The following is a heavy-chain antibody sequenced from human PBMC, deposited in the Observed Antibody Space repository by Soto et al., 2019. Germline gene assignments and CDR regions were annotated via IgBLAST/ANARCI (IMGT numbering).Heavy chain of an antibody. CDR1: AGTFSSYS. Sequence: QGQLVQSGAEVKKPGSSVKVSCKASAGTFSSYSINWVRLAPGQGLEWMGEIIPIFGTANYAQKFQGRVTITADESTSTAYMELSSLRSEDTAVYYCARDGGRHSGGIDYWGQGTLVTVSS. CDR3: ARDGGRHSGGIDY. CDR2: IIPIFGTA. J-gene: IGHJ4*02. V-gene: IGHV1-69*01. D-gene: IGHD1-26*01.